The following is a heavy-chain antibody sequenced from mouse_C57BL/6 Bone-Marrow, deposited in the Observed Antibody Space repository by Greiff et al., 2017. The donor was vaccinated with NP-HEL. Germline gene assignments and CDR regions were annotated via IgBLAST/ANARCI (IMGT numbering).Heavy chain of an antibody. CDR2: ISYSGST. V-gene: IGHV3-8*01. Sequence: DVMLVESGPGLAKPSQTLSLTCSVTGYSITSDYWNWIRKFPGNKLEYMGYISYSGSTYYNPSLKSRISITRDTSKNQYYLQLNSVTTEDTATYYCARSPLWLRRNYYAMDYWGQGTSFTVSS. D-gene: IGHD2-2*01. CDR1: GYSITSDY. J-gene: IGHJ4*01. CDR3: ARSPLWLRRNYYAMDY.